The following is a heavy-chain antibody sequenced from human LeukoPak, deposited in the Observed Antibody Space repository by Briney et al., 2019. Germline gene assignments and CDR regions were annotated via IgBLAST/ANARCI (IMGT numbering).Heavy chain of an antibody. V-gene: IGHV3-21*01. CDR1: GFTFSSYS. CDR3: ARDSGRSSGSPHY. Sequence: PGGSLRLSCAASGFTFSSYSMNWVRQAPGKGLEWVSSISSSSSYIYYADSVKGRFTISRDNAKNSLYLQMNSLRAEDTAVYYCARDSGRSSGSPHYWGQGTLVTVSS. D-gene: IGHD1-26*01. CDR2: ISSSSSYI. J-gene: IGHJ4*02.